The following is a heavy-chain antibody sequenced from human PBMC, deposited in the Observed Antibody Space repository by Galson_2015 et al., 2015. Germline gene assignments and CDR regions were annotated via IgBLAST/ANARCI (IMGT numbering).Heavy chain of an antibody. CDR3: ATGRYGSGSDNWFDP. CDR2: IYYSGST. V-gene: IGHV4-39*07. D-gene: IGHD3-10*01. J-gene: IGHJ5*02. CDR1: GGSISSSSYY. Sequence: SETLSLTCTVSGGSISSSSYYWGWLRQPPGKGLEWIGSIYYSGSTYYNPSLKSRVTISVDTSKNQFSLKLSSVTAADTAVYYCATGRYGSGSDNWFDPWGQGTLVTVSS.